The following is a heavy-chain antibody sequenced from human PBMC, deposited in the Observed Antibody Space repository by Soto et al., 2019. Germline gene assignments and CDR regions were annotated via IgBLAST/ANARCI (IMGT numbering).Heavy chain of an antibody. CDR2: ISGYNGDT. Sequence: ASVKVSCKASGYTFTSYYISWVRQAPGQGLEWMGWISGYNGDTNYAQKFQDRVSMTIDTSTGTAYMELRSLTSDDTAIYYCAKNGQPPYYYYGLDVWGQGTKVTVSS. D-gene: IGHD2-8*01. CDR1: GYTFTSYY. J-gene: IGHJ6*02. V-gene: IGHV1-18*01. CDR3: AKNGQPPYYYYGLDV.